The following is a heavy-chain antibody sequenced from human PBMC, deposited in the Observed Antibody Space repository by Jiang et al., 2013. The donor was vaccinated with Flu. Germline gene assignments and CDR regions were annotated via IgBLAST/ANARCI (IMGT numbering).Heavy chain of an antibody. J-gene: IGHJ4*02. CDR3: ARDHTLWFGELSYYFDY. CDR1: GGSISSGSYY. Sequence: VKPSETLSLTCTVSGGSISSGSYYWSWIRQPAGKGLEWIGRIYTSGSTNYNPSLKSRVTISVDTSKNQFSLKLSSVTAADTAVYCCARDHTLWFGELSYYFDYWGQGTLVTVSS. CDR2: IYTSGST. V-gene: IGHV4-61*02. D-gene: IGHD3-10*01.